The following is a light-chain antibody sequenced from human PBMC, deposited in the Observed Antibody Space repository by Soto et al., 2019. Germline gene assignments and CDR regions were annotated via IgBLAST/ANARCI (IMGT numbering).Light chain of an antibody. CDR2: GAS. CDR3: QQYNNWPPYT. Sequence: EIVMTQSPATLSVSPGERATLSCRASQSVSSNLAWYQQKPGQAPRLLIYGASTRATGIPARFSGSGSGTEFPLTISSLQSEDFAVYYCQQYNNWPPYTVGQGNKLEIK. CDR1: QSVSSN. V-gene: IGKV3-15*01. J-gene: IGKJ2*01.